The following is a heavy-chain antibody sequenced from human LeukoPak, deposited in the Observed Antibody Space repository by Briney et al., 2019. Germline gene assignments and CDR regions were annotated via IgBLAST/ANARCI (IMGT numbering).Heavy chain of an antibody. J-gene: IGHJ4*02. Sequence: GGSLRHSCAASGFTFNSFAMSWVRQAPGKGLEWVSVISGSGGSTYYADSVKGRFTISRDNSKNTLYLQMNSLRAEDTAVYYCANESPFLDYWGQGTLVTVSS. V-gene: IGHV3-23*01. CDR1: GFTFNSFA. CDR2: ISGSGGST. CDR3: ANESPFLDY.